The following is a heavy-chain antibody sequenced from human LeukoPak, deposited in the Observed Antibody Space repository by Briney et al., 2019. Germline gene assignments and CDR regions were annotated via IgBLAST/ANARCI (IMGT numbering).Heavy chain of an antibody. CDR1: GYTYTGYG. Sequence: ASVKVSCKASGYTYTGYGISWVRQAPGQGLEWMGWISAYNGNTNYAQKLQGRVTMTTDTSTSTAYMELRSLRSDDTAVYYCARTIIWVPSIAAAGTYFDYWGQGTLVTVSS. D-gene: IGHD6-13*01. CDR3: ARTIIWVPSIAAAGTYFDY. J-gene: IGHJ4*02. V-gene: IGHV1-18*01. CDR2: ISAYNGNT.